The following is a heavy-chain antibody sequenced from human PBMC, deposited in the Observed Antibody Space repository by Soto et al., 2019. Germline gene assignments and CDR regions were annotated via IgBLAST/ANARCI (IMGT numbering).Heavy chain of an antibody. J-gene: IGHJ4*03. V-gene: IGHV3-73*01. CDR1: GFTFSGSA. Sequence: GGSLRLSCAASGFTFSGSAMHWVRQASGKGLEWVGRIRSKANNYATAFAASVQGRFTISRDDSKNTAYLQMNSLKTEDTAVYYCTRHTPETAFHTWGQGTMLPVSS. CDR3: TRHTPETAFHT. CDR2: IRSKANNYAT.